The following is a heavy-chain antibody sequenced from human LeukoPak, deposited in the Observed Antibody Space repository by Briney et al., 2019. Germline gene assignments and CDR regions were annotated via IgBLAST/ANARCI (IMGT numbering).Heavy chain of an antibody. CDR2: IIPIFGTA. D-gene: IGHD3-10*01. CDR3: ARGPITMVRGVISHFDY. J-gene: IGHJ4*02. CDR1: GGTFSRYA. V-gene: IGHV1-69*01. Sequence: GASVKVSCKASGGTFSRYAISWERQAPGQGLEWMGGIIPIFGTANYAQKFQGRVTITADESTSTAYMELSSLRSEDTAVYYCARGPITMVRGVISHFDYWGQGTLVTVSS.